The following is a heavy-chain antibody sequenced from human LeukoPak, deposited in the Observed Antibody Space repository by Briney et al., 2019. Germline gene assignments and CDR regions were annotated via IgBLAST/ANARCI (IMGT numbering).Heavy chain of an antibody. D-gene: IGHD3-9*01. Sequence: ETVSLTCTVSGGSIDSSSYYWVWIRQPPGKGLEWIGSVYYSGSTYYNPSLKSRVTISVDTSKNQFSLILNSVTAADTAVYYCARRDNRLVTNSLDYWGQGTMVTVSS. CDR1: GGSIDSSSYY. CDR3: ARRDNRLVTNSLDY. V-gene: IGHV4-39*01. J-gene: IGHJ4*02. CDR2: VYYSGST.